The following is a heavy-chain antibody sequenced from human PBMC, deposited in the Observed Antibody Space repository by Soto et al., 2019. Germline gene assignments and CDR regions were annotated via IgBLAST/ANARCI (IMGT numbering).Heavy chain of an antibody. CDR3: ARGQSHPDCSGGSCYSDWFDP. J-gene: IGHJ5*02. V-gene: IGHV4-34*01. Sequence: SETLSLTCAVYGGSFSGYYWSWIRQPPGKGLEWIGEINHSGSTNYNPSLKSRVTISVDTSKNQFSLKLSSVTAADTAVYYCARGQSHPDCSGGSCYSDWFDPWGQGTLVTVSS. D-gene: IGHD2-15*01. CDR2: INHSGST. CDR1: GGSFSGYY.